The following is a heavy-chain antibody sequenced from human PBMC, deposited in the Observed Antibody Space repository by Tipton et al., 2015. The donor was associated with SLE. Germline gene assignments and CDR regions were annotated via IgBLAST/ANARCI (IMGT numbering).Heavy chain of an antibody. CDR1: GGSFSGYY. Sequence: GLVKPSETLSLTCAVYGGSFSGYYWSWIRQPPGKGLEWIGEINHSGSTNYNPSLKSRVTISVDTSKNQFSLKLSSVTAADTAVYYCARGGITGTWGYYFDYWGQGTLVTVSS. V-gene: IGHV4-34*01. CDR3: ARGGITGTWGYYFDY. D-gene: IGHD1-7*01. CDR2: INHSGST. J-gene: IGHJ4*02.